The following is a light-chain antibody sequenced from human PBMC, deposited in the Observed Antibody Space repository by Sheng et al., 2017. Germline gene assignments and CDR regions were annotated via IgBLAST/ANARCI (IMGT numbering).Light chain of an antibody. CDR3: NSRDSSGNPLV. J-gene: IGLJ3*02. V-gene: IGLV3-19*01. CDR1: SLRSYY. CDR2: GKN. Sequence: SYELTQDPAVSVALGQTVRITCQGDSLRSYYASWYQQKPGQAPVLVIYGKNNRPSGIPDRFSGSSSGNTASLTITGAQAEDEADYYCNSRDSSGNPLVFGGGTKLTVL.